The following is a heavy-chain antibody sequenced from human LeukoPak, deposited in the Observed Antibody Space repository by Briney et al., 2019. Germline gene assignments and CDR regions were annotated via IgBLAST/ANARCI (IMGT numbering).Heavy chain of an antibody. J-gene: IGHJ4*02. Sequence: ASVKVSCKASGYTFTSYYMHWVRQAPGQGLEWMGLINPNSGGTNYAQKFQGRVTMTRDTSIDTAFMELSSLTSDDTALYYCARDASSGFDGSYYSDYWGQGSLVTVSP. CDR1: GYTFTSYY. D-gene: IGHD3-9*01. CDR2: INPNSGGT. CDR3: ARDASSGFDGSYYSDY. V-gene: IGHV1-2*02.